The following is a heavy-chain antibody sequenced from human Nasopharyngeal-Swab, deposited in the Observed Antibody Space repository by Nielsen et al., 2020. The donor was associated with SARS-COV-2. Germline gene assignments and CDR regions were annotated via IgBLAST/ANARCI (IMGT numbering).Heavy chain of an antibody. D-gene: IGHD2-15*01. Sequence: ASVKVSCKASGYTFTSYGISWVRQAPGQGLEWMGWISAYNGNTNYSQKFQGRVTITRDTSASTAYMELSSLRSEDTAVYYCARDEYCSGGSCRGWFDPWGQGTLVTVSS. CDR1: GYTFTSYG. CDR2: ISAYNGNT. CDR3: ARDEYCSGGSCRGWFDP. J-gene: IGHJ5*02. V-gene: IGHV1-18*01.